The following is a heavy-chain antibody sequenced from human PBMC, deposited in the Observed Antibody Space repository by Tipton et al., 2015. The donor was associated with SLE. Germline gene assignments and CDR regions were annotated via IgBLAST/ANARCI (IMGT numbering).Heavy chain of an antibody. V-gene: IGHV4-38-2*01. J-gene: IGHJ4*02. CDR2: IYHSGST. Sequence: TLSLTCAVSGFPITSGYYWGWIRQPPGKGLEWIGSIYHSGSTNYNPSLKSRVTISVDTSKNQFSLKLSSVTAADTAVYYCASFDYGDYWYWGQGTLVTVSS. CDR3: ASFDYGDYWY. D-gene: IGHD4-17*01. CDR1: GFPITSGYY.